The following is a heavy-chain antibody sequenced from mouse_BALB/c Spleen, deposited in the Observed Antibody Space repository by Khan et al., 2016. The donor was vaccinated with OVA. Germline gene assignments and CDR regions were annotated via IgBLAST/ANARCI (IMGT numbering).Heavy chain of an antibody. CDR3: VRDGAYHRNDGWFAY. Sequence: QVQLKQSGAELARPGASVKMSCKASGYTFTSYTIHWIKKRPGQGLEWIGYINPSNDYTNYNQKFKDKATLTTDKSSTTAYLQLSSLTSDDSAVYNCVRDGAYHRNDGWFAYWGQGTLVTVS. D-gene: IGHD2-14*01. V-gene: IGHV1-4*01. CDR2: INPSNDYT. CDR1: GYTFTSYT. J-gene: IGHJ3*01.